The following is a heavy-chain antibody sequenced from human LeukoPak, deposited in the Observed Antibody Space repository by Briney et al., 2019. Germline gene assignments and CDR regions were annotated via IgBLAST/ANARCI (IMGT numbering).Heavy chain of an antibody. CDR1: GGSLSSGSYY. D-gene: IGHD2-2*01. V-gene: IGHV4-39*07. J-gene: IGHJ5*02. Sequence: SETLSLTCTVSGGSLSSGSYYWGWIRQPPGKGLEWIGSIYYSGSIYYSGSTYYNPSLRGRVTISVDTSKNQFSLRLNSVTAADTAVYYCARGTNDCTSTKCPPGNWFDPWGQGTLVTVSS. CDR2: IYYSGST. CDR3: ARGTNDCTSTKCPPGNWFDP.